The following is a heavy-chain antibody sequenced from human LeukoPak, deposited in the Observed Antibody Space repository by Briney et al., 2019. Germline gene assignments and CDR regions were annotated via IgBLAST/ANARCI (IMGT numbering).Heavy chain of an antibody. J-gene: IGHJ5*02. D-gene: IGHD3-22*01. Sequence: PGGSLRLSCAASGFTFRNYWMHWVRQAPGKGLVWVSRINSGGSSTRYADSVKGRFTISRDNAKNTLYLQMNSLRAEDTAVYYCARDPYYYDTSAFGPWGQGTLVTVSS. CDR1: GFTFRNYW. V-gene: IGHV3-74*01. CDR2: INSGGSST. CDR3: ARDPYYYDTSAFGP.